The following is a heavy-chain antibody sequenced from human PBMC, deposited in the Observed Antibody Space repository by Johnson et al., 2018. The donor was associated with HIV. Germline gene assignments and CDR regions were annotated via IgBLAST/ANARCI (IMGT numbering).Heavy chain of an antibody. CDR1: GLTFGSYP. D-gene: IGHD1-26*01. V-gene: IGHV3-33*08. J-gene: IGHJ3*02. CDR2: IWYDGINK. CDR3: AREVGGSYYRDAFDI. Sequence: QVQLVESGGGVVQPGRSLRLSCAASGLTFGSYPLHWVRQAPGRGLEWVAVIWYDGINKYYADSVKGRFTIFRDNSKNTLYLQMNRQRAEDTDVYYCAREVGGSYYRDAFDIWGQGTMVTVSS.